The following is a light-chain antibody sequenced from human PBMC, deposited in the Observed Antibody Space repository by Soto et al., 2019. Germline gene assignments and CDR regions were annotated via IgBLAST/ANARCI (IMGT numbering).Light chain of an antibody. Sequence: EIVLTQSPGTLSLSPGERATLSCRASQSVSSSYLAGYQQKPGQAPRLLIYGASSRATGIPDRFSGSGSGTDFTLTISRLEPEDCAVYYCQQYCSSLWTFGQGTKVEIK. CDR3: QQYCSSLWT. CDR2: GAS. CDR1: QSVSSSY. J-gene: IGKJ1*01. V-gene: IGKV3-20*01.